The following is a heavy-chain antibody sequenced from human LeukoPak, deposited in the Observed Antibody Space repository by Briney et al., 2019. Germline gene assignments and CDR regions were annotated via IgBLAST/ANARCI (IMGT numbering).Heavy chain of an antibody. Sequence: GASVKVSCKASEYTFTDYYIHWVRQAPGQGLQWMGWINPNGGGTIYAQKFQGRGTMTRDTSISAAHMELSRLTSDDTAVYWCEGVRDSGSYYLYWGQGTLVTVSS. D-gene: IGHD3-10*01. CDR2: INPNGGGT. V-gene: IGHV1-2*02. CDR3: EGVRDSGSYYLY. J-gene: IGHJ4*02. CDR1: EYTFTDYY.